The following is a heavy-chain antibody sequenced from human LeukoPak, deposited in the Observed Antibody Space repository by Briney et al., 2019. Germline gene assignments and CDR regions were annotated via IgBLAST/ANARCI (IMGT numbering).Heavy chain of an antibody. CDR1: GGSINNYY. J-gene: IGHJ5*02. CDR2: INDSGST. CDR3: ARRGPSLEWFDP. Sequence: SSETLSLTCTVSGGSINNYYWSWIRQPPGKGLEWIGYINDSGSTNYNPSLKSRVTMSVDTSKSQFSLKLSSVTAADTAMYYCARRGPSLEWFDPWGQGTLVTVSS. D-gene: IGHD3-3*01. V-gene: IGHV4-59*01.